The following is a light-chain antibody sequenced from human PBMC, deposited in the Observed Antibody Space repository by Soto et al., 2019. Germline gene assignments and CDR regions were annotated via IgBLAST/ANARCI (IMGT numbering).Light chain of an antibody. CDR2: AAS. CDR1: QSISSY. Sequence: DIQMTQSPSSLSASLGDRVTITCRASQSISSYLNWYHQKPGKAPKLLIYAASSLQSGVPSRFSGSGSGTDLTLTINSLQPDDFATYYCQQSYSIPLPFGGGTKVDI. CDR3: QQSYSIPLP. V-gene: IGKV1-39*01. J-gene: IGKJ4*01.